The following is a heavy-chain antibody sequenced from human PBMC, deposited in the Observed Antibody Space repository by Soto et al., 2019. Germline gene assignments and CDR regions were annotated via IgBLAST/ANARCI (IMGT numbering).Heavy chain of an antibody. Sequence: QVQLVQSAAEVKKPGASVKVSCTASGHTLSRHGISWIRQAPGQGLEWLGWISGNNGNTNYAQKFRDRVTMTDDPSTSTVLLEVKSLRSDDTATYYCARTHWNMDYDFGMDVWGQGTTVIVS. CDR1: GHTLSRHG. D-gene: IGHD1-1*01. J-gene: IGHJ6*02. CDR2: ISGNNGNT. V-gene: IGHV1-18*01. CDR3: ARTHWNMDYDFGMDV.